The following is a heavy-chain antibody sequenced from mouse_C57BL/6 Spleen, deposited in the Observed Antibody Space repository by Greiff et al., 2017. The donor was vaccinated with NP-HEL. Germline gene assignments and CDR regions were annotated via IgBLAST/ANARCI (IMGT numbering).Heavy chain of an antibody. CDR3: ARQSGFYYFDY. CDR2: ISNGGGST. CDR1: GFTFSDYY. V-gene: IGHV5-12*01. J-gene: IGHJ2*01. D-gene: IGHD4-1*01. Sequence: DVKLVESGGGLVQPGGSLKLSCAASGFTFSDYYMYWVRQTPEKRLEWVAYISNGGGSTYYPDTVKGRFTISRDNAKNTLYLQMSRLKSEDTAMYYCARQSGFYYFDYWGQGTTLTVSS.